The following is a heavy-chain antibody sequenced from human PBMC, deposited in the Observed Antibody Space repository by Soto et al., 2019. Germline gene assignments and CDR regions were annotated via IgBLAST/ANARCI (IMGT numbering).Heavy chain of an antibody. J-gene: IGHJ4*02. CDR1: GGSISSGGYY. CDR3: ARDRYNWNSPSYYFDY. Sequence: QVQLQESGPGLVKPSQTLCLTCTVSGGSISSGGYYWSWIRQHPGKCLEWIGYIYYSGSTYYNPSLKSRVTISVDTSKNQFSLKLSSVTAADTAVYYCARDRYNWNSPSYYFDYWGQGTLVTVSS. V-gene: IGHV4-31*03. D-gene: IGHD1-7*01. CDR2: IYYSGST.